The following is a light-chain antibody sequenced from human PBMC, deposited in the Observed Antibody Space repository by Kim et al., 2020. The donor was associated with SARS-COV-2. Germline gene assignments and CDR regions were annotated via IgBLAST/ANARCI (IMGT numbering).Light chain of an antibody. CDR1: QSVGRS. V-gene: IGKV3-15*01. J-gene: IGKJ2*01. CDR2: DTS. Sequence: EIVMTQSPATLSVSPGARVTLSYRASQSVGRSLAWYQHKPGQAPRLLIYDTSTRVSGIPGRFSGSGSGTDFTLAISSLQSADSAVYYCQQYNNWPPTNTFGQGTKLEIK. CDR3: QQYNNWPPTNT.